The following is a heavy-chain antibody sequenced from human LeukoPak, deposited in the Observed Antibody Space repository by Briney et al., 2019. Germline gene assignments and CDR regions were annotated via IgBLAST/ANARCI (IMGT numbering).Heavy chain of an antibody. Sequence: GASVKVSCKASGYTFTSYYMHWVRQAPGQGLEWMGVINPSGGSTSYAQKFQGRVTMPRDMSTSTVYMELSSLRSEDPAVYYCARYQLHLNWFDPWGQGTLVTASS. CDR2: INPSGGST. J-gene: IGHJ5*02. D-gene: IGHD2-2*01. CDR1: GYTFTSYY. V-gene: IGHV1-46*01. CDR3: ARYQLHLNWFDP.